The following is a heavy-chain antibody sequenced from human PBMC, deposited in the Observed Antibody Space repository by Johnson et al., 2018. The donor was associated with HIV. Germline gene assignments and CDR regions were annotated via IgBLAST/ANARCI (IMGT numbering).Heavy chain of an antibody. CDR1: AFTVSSNY. J-gene: IGHJ3*01. CDR3: ARSPGEADALDF. D-gene: IGHD3-10*01. V-gene: IGHV3-66*03. Sequence: VQLVESGGGLLQPGGSLRLSCAASAFTVSSNYMSWVRQAPGKGLAWVSVLYSGGSTYYADSVKGRFTISRDSSKNTLYLQMNSLRAEDTAMYYCARSPGEADALDFWGQGTMVTVSS. CDR2: LYSGGST.